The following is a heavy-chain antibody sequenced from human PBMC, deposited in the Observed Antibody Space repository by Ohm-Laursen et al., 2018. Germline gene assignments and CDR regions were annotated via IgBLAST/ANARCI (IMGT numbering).Heavy chain of an antibody. J-gene: IGHJ5*02. Sequence: GTLSLTCAVSGYSISSGYYWGWIRQPPGKGLEWIGSISHSGFTSYNPSLKNRVTISVDTSKNQFSLRLSSVTAADTALYYCARGLWWFDPWGQGTLVTVSS. V-gene: IGHV4-38-2*01. CDR1: GYSISSGYY. CDR3: ARGLWWFDP. CDR2: ISHSGFT.